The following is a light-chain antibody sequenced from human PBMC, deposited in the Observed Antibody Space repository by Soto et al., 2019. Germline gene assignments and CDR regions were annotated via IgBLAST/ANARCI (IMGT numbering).Light chain of an antibody. CDR3: SSYTSGSTLL. V-gene: IGLV2-14*01. CDR2: DVS. CDR1: SSDVGGYNY. Sequence: QSVLTQPASVSGSPGQSITISCTGTSSDVGGYNYVSWYQQHPGKAPKLMTYDVSNRPSGVSNRFSGSKSGNTASLTISGLQAEDEADYYCSSYTSGSTLLFGTGTKVTVL. J-gene: IGLJ1*01.